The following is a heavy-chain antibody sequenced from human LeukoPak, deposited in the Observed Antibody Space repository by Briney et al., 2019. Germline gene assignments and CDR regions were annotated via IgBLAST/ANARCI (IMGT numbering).Heavy chain of an antibody. J-gene: IGHJ4*02. CDR1: GFTFSNYS. D-gene: IGHD3-9*01. CDR3: AKGARTKYYDILTGFWGIDY. V-gene: IGHV3-21*04. Sequence: NSGESLRLSCAASGFTFSNYSMNRVRQAPGKGLEWVSSISSSSSYIYYADSVKGRFTISRDNSKNTLYLQMNSLRAEDTAVYYCAKGARTKYYDILTGFWGIDYWGQGTLVTVSS. CDR2: ISSSSSYI.